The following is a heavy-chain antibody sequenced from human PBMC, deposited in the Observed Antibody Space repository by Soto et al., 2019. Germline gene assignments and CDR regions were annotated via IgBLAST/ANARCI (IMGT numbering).Heavy chain of an antibody. J-gene: IGHJ4*02. V-gene: IGHV3-7*01. CDR3: ARDVVPGIGLRLGEPYFDY. Sequence: EVQLVESGGGLVQPGGSLRLSCAASGFTFSSYWMSWVRQAPGKGLEWVANIKQDGSEKYYVDSVKGRFTISRDNAKNSLYLQMNSLRAEDTAVYYCARDVVPGIGLRLGEPYFDYWGQGTLVTVSS. CDR2: IKQDGSEK. D-gene: IGHD3-16*01. CDR1: GFTFSSYW.